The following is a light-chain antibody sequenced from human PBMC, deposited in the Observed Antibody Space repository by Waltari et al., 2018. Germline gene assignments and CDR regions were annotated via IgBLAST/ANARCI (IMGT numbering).Light chain of an antibody. V-gene: IGKV4-1*01. CDR3: QQYYRSPYT. CDR1: QSILDRSDNKNF. Sequence: DIVMTQSPDSLAVSLGEGATINCTSRQSILDRSDNKNFLAWYRLTPGQPSRLLIYWASTRPGVPDRFSGSGSGTDFSLTISRLQAEDVGVYYCQQYYRSPYTFGQGTKLDFK. J-gene: IGKJ2*01. CDR2: WAS.